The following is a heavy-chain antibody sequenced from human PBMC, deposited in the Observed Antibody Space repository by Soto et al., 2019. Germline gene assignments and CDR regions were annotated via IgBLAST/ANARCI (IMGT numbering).Heavy chain of an antibody. J-gene: IGHJ6*02. V-gene: IGHV3-30-3*01. CDR1: GFTFSSYA. CDR2: ISYDGSNK. Sequence: QVQLVESGGGVVQPGRSLRLSCAASGFTFSSYAMHWVRQAPGKGLEWVAVISYDGSNKYYADSVKGRFTISRDNSKNTLYLQMNSLRAEDTAVYYCARVLLTYYDFWSGYHSDYYGMDVWGQGTTVTVSS. D-gene: IGHD3-3*01. CDR3: ARVLLTYYDFWSGYHSDYYGMDV.